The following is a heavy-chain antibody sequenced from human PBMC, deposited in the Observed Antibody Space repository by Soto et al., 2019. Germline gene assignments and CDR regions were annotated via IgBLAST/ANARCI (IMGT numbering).Heavy chain of an antibody. CDR1: GYTFTSYY. J-gene: IGHJ6*02. CDR3: ARDQRPTNFDWLLSPLADYYGMDV. CDR2: INPSGGST. D-gene: IGHD3-9*01. Sequence: AASVKVSCKASGYTFTSYYMHWVRQAPGQGLEWMGIINPSGGSTSYAQKFQGRVTMTRDTSTSTVYMELSSLRSEDTAVYYCARDQRPTNFDWLLSPLADYYGMDVWGQGTTVTVSS. V-gene: IGHV1-46*01.